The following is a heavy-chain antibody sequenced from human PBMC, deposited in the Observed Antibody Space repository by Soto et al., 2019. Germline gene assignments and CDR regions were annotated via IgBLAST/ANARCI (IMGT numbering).Heavy chain of an antibody. CDR2: IYYSGST. Sequence: PSETLSLTCTVSGGSISSYYWSWIRQPPGKGLEWIGYIYYSGSTNYNPSLKSRVTISVDTSKNQFSLKLSSVTAADTAVYYCARGYSSSWHRRTPLYFDYWGQGTLVTVSS. CDR3: ARGYSSSWHRRTPLYFDY. V-gene: IGHV4-59*01. CDR1: GGSISSYY. D-gene: IGHD6-13*01. J-gene: IGHJ4*02.